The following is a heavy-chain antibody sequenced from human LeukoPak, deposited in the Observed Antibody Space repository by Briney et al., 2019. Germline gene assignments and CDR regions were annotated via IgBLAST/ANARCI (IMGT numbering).Heavy chain of an antibody. D-gene: IGHD3-10*01. J-gene: IGHJ3*02. CDR1: GGSFSGYY. CDR2: INHSGST. V-gene: IGHV4-34*01. CDR3: ARPSSGSYSYAFDI. Sequence: SETLSLTCAVYGGSFSGYYWSWIRQPPGKGLEWIGEINHSGSTNYNPSLKSRVTISVDTSKNQVSLKLNSMTAADTAVYYCARPSSGSYSYAFDIWGRGTMVTVSS.